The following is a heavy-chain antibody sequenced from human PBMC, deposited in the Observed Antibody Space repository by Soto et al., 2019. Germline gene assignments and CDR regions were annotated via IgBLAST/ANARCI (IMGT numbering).Heavy chain of an antibody. Sequence: GGSLRLSCAASGFTFSNAWMSWVRQAPGKGLEWVGRIKNKTDGGTTDYAAPVKGRFTISRDDSKNTLYLQMNSLKTEDTAVYYCTTDSPTTVTTSWGQGTLVTVSS. V-gene: IGHV3-15*01. J-gene: IGHJ5*02. CDR1: GFTFSNAW. D-gene: IGHD4-4*01. CDR3: TTDSPTTVTTS. CDR2: IKNKTDGGTT.